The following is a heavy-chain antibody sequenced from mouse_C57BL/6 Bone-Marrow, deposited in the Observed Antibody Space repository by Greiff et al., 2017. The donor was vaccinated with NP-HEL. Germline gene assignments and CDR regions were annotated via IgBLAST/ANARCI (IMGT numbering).Heavy chain of an antibody. J-gene: IGHJ1*03. CDR1: GFTFSSYG. CDR3: ASLTTVVAYWYFDV. CDR2: ISSGGSYT. Sequence: EVQRVESGGDLVKPGGSLKLSCAASGFTFSSYGMSWVRQTPDKRLEWVATISSGGSYTYYPDSVKGRFTISRDNAKNTLYLQMSSLKSEDTAMYYCASLTTVVAYWYFDVWGTGTTVTVSS. D-gene: IGHD1-1*01. V-gene: IGHV5-6*01.